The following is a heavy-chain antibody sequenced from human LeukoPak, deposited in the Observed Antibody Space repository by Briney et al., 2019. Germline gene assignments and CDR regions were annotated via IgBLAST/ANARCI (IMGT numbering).Heavy chain of an antibody. J-gene: IGHJ4*02. CDR3: ARVGYCSSTSCYAHNDY. Sequence: PEGSLRLSCAASGFTFSSYEMNWVRQAPGKGLEWVSYISSSGSTIYYADSVKGRFTISRDNAKNSLYLQMNSLRAEDTAVYYCARVGYCSSTSCYAHNDYWGQGTLVTVSS. V-gene: IGHV3-48*03. CDR2: ISSSGSTI. CDR1: GFTFSSYE. D-gene: IGHD2-2*03.